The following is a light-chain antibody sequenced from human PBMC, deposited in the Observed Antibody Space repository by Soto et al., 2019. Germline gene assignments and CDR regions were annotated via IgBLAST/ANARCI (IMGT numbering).Light chain of an antibody. CDR2: AAS. CDR1: QGIDSS. V-gene: IGKV1-9*01. Sequence: DILLTQSPSSLSASVGDRVTITCRASQGIDSSFAWYQQKPGKAPKLLIYAASSLQSGVPSRFSGSGSGTDFTLTISSLQPEDFATYYCLLDFSYFWAFGQGTKVDIK. J-gene: IGKJ1*01. CDR3: LLDFSYFWA.